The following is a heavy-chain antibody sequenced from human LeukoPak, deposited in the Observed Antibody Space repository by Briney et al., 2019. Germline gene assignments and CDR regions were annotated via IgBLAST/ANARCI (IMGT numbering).Heavy chain of an antibody. CDR1: GFSFSTYA. Sequence: PGESLRLSCVASGFSFSTYAMNWVRQAPGKGPEWVSYVSSASSHVYYADSVMGRFIISRDNAKNSLYLQMNSLRAEDTAVYYCARVRGAAAGPYGMDVWGQGTTVTVSS. J-gene: IGHJ6*02. CDR2: VSSASSHV. D-gene: IGHD6-13*01. V-gene: IGHV3-21*01. CDR3: ARVRGAAAGPYGMDV.